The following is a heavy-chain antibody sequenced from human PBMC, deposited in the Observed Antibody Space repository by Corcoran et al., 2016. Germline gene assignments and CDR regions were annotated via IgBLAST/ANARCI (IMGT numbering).Heavy chain of an antibody. V-gene: IGHV4-34*01. CDR1: GGSFSDYY. J-gene: IGHJ5*02. CDR3: ARSRGGHWFDP. D-gene: IGHD3-10*01. CDR2: ITHSGST. Sequence: QVQLQQWGAGLLKPSETLSLTCAVYGGSFSDYYWSWIRQPPGKGLEWIGEITHSGSTNYNPSLKSRVTISLDTSKNQFSLKLSSVTAADTAVYYCARSRGGHWFDPWGQGTLVTVSS.